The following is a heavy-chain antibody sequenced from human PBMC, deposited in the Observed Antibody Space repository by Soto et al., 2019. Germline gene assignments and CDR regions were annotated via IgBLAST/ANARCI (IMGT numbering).Heavy chain of an antibody. J-gene: IGHJ4*02. CDR1: GGAFNNYA. CDR3: ATPQELGSGYFFDY. CDR2: IMPIFDTP. V-gene: IGHV1-69*06. D-gene: IGHD3-22*01. Sequence: SVKVSCKASGGAFNNYALSWVRQTPGQGLEWMGGIMPIFDTPNYAQKFQGRVTITADKSTSTVYMELSSLRSEDTAVYYCATPQELGSGYFFDYWGQGTMVTVYS.